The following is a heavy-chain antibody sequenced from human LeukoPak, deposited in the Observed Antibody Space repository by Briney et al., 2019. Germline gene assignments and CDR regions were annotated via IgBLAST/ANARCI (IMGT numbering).Heavy chain of an antibody. D-gene: IGHD2-15*01. V-gene: IGHV3-30*03. CDR3: ARVDCSGGSCYLRPFDY. CDR2: ISYDGRDK. J-gene: IGHJ4*02. CDR1: GFTFSTYA. Sequence: GGSLRLSCAASGFTFSTYAMHWLRQAPGKGLEWVAVISYDGRDKHHADSVKGRFTISRDNSKNTLYLQMNSLRAEDTAVYYCARVDCSGGSCYLRPFDYWGQGTLVTVSS.